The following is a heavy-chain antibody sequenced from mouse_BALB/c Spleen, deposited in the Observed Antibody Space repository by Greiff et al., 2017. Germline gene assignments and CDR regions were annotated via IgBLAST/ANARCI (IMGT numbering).Heavy chain of an antibody. V-gene: IGHV2-9*02. D-gene: IGHD1-1*01. CDR1: GFSLTSYG. CDR3: ARDSSLYYGSRGFAY. Sequence: VKLKESGPGLVAPSQSLSITCTVSGFSLTSYGVHWVRQPPGKGLEWLGVIWAGGSTNYNSALMSRLSISKDNSKSQVFLKMNSLQTDDTAMYYCARDSSLYYGSRGFAYWGQGTLVTVSA. CDR2: IWAGGST. J-gene: IGHJ3*01.